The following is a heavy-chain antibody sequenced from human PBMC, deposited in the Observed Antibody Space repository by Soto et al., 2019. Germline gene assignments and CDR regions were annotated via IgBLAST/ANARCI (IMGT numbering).Heavy chain of an antibody. J-gene: IGHJ6*02. D-gene: IGHD1-26*01. CDR3: ARGAAIVRNYYYGMDV. V-gene: IGHV1-69*13. CDR2: IIPIFGTA. CDR1: GGTFSSYA. Sequence: ASVKVSCKASGGTFSSYAISWVRQAPGQGLEWMGGIIPIFGTANYAQKFRGRVTITADESTSTAYMELSSLRSEDTAVYYCARGAAIVRNYYYGMDVWGQGTTVTVSS.